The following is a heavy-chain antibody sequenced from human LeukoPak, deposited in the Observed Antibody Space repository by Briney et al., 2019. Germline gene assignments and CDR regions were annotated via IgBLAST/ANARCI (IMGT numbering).Heavy chain of an antibody. CDR1: GRTFSSYA. V-gene: IGHV1-69*04. CDR3: ARIIAAAGSDY. Sequence: SVKVSCKASGRTFSSYAISWVRQAPGQGLEWMGRIIPIFGIANYAQKFQGRVTITADKSTGTAYMELSSLRSEDTAVYYCARIIAAAGSDYWGQGTLVTVSS. CDR2: IIPIFGIA. J-gene: IGHJ4*02. D-gene: IGHD6-13*01.